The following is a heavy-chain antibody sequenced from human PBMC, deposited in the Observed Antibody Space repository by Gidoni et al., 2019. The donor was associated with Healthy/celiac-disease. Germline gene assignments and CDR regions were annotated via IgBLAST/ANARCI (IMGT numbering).Heavy chain of an antibody. CDR1: GFTFSSYE. CDR3: ASSSWQKNFDY. J-gene: IGHJ4*02. D-gene: IGHD6-13*01. CDR2: ISSSGSTI. Sequence: VQLVESGGGLVQPGGSLRLSCAASGFTFSSYEMNWVRQAPGKGLEWVSYISSSGSTIYYADSVKGRFTISRDNAKNSLYLQMNSLRAEDTAVYYCASSSWQKNFDYWGQGTLVTVSS. V-gene: IGHV3-48*03.